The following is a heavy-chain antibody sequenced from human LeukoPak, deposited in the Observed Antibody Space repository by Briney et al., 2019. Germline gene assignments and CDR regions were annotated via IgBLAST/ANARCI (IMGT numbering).Heavy chain of an antibody. CDR2: INHSGST. D-gene: IGHD3-3*01. Sequence: PSETLSLTXAVYGGSFRGYYWSWIRQPPGKGLEWIGEINHSGSTNYNPSLKSRVTISVDTSKNQFSLKLSSVTAADTAVYYCARGIQYRRRSGLNWFDPWGQGTLVTVSS. CDR3: ARGIQYRRRSGLNWFDP. CDR1: GGSFRGYY. V-gene: IGHV4-34*01. J-gene: IGHJ5*02.